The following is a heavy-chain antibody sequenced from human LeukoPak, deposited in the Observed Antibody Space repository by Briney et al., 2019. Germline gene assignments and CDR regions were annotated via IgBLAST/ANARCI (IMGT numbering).Heavy chain of an antibody. J-gene: IGHJ3*02. D-gene: IGHD6-13*01. CDR3: AREGEQQLAYDAFDI. Sequence: SQTLSLTFALSGYSVSSNSAAWNWLRQSPSRGLEWLGRTYYRSKWYDNYAVSVASRIIINPDTSKNQFSLQLNSVTPEDTAVYYCAREGEQQLAYDAFDIWGQGTMVTVSS. V-gene: IGHV6-1*01. CDR1: GYSVSSNSAA. CDR2: TYYRSKWYD.